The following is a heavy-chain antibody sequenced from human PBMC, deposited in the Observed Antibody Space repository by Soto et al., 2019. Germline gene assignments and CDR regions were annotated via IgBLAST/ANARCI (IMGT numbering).Heavy chain of an antibody. Sequence: PSETLSLTCTVSGGSISSYYWSWIRQPPGKGLECIGYIYYTGGTNYNPSLKSRVSISLDTSKNQFSLKLSSLTAADTAVYYCGRGRAWFDPWGQGTLVTVSS. V-gene: IGHV4-59*01. J-gene: IGHJ5*02. CDR1: GGSISSYY. CDR2: IYYTGGT. CDR3: GRGRAWFDP.